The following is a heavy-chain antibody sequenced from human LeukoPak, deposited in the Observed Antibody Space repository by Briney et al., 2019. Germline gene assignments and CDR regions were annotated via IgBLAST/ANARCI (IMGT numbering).Heavy chain of an antibody. CDR3: AREVKKGIAAAGSRDY. CDR2: IYSSGTT. Sequence: SGGSLRLSCAASGFTVNSNYMSWVRQAPGKGLEWVSIIYSSGTTYYADSVKGRFTISRDNSKNTPYLQMNSLRAEDTAVYYCAREVKKGIAAAGSRDYWGQGTLVTVSS. V-gene: IGHV3-53*01. CDR1: GFTVNSNY. D-gene: IGHD6-13*01. J-gene: IGHJ4*02.